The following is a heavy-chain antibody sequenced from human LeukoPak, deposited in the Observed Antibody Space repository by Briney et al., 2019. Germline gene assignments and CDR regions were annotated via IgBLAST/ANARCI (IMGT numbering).Heavy chain of an antibody. CDR1: GFTFTTYW. J-gene: IGHJ4*02. Sequence: GGSLRLSCAASGFTFTTYWMHWVRQAPGKGLEWVSAISGSGGSTYYADSVKGRFTISRDNSKNTLYLQMNSLRAEDTAVYYCAKSANTAMTYYFDYWGQGTLVTVSS. D-gene: IGHD5-18*01. CDR3: AKSANTAMTYYFDY. V-gene: IGHV3-23*01. CDR2: ISGSGGST.